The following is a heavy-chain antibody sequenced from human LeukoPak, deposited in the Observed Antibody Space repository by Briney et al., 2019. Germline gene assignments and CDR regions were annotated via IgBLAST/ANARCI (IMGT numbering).Heavy chain of an antibody. CDR1: GYTITNNY. Sequence: ASVKVSYKASGYTITNNYMHWVRQAPGQGLEWMGVINPSGTGTSYAQKFQGRITMSRDTSTSTVYMELSSLRSDDTAVYYCAKMAYSGHDKGLGYNWFDPWGQGALVTVSS. CDR2: INPSGTGT. D-gene: IGHD1-26*01. J-gene: IGHJ5*02. CDR3: AKMAYSGHDKGLGYNWFDP. V-gene: IGHV1-46*01.